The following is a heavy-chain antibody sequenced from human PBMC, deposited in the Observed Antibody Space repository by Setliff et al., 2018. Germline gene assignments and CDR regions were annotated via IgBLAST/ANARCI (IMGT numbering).Heavy chain of an antibody. CDR1: GFTFSSYA. Sequence: TSETLSLSCAASGFTFSSYAMSWVRQAPGKGLEWVSAISGSGGSTYYADSVKGRFTISRDNSKNTLYLQMNSLRAEDTAVYYCAKDSSSSWSFDYWGQGTLVTVSS. CDR3: AKDSSSSWSFDY. J-gene: IGHJ4*02. V-gene: IGHV3-23*01. CDR2: ISGSGGST. D-gene: IGHD6-13*01.